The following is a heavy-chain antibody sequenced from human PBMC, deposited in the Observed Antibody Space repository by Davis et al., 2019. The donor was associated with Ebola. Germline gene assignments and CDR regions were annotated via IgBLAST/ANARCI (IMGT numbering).Heavy chain of an antibody. Sequence: SVKVSCKTSGGTFSGSGVSWVRQAPGQGLEWMGGIVPVFKTTNYAQKFQGRVTISADEFPTTAYIELSGLRSEDTAVYYCARDLSGDNILCPDYWGQGTLVTVSS. CDR3: ARDLSGDNILCPDY. D-gene: IGHD1-26*01. V-gene: IGHV1-69*13. CDR2: IVPVFKTT. J-gene: IGHJ4*02. CDR1: GGTFSGSG.